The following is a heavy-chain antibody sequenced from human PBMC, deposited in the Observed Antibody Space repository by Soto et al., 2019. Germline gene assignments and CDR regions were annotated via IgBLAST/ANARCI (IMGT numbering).Heavy chain of an antibody. CDR3: ARDPEGPNWFDP. J-gene: IGHJ5*02. V-gene: IGHV3-21*01. CDR1: GFTFSSYS. CDR2: ISSSSSYI. Sequence: GGSLRLSCAASGFTFSSYSMNWVRQAPGKGLEWVSSISSSSSYIYYTDSVKGRFTISRDNAKNSLYLQMNSLRAEDTAVYYCARDPEGPNWFDPWGQGTLVTVSS.